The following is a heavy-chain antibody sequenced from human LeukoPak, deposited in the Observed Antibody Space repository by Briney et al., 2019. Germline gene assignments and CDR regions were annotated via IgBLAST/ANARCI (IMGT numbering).Heavy chain of an antibody. Sequence: PSETLSLTCTVSGDSIRSTSYYWGWIRQPPGKGLEWIGSIYYSGDTYYNPSLKSRVTIAVDTSKNQFSLKLNSVTAADTAVYYCARVRAVAGIDYWGQGTLVTVSS. V-gene: IGHV4-39*01. CDR2: IYYSGDT. J-gene: IGHJ4*02. D-gene: IGHD6-19*01. CDR1: GDSIRSTSYY. CDR3: ARVRAVAGIDY.